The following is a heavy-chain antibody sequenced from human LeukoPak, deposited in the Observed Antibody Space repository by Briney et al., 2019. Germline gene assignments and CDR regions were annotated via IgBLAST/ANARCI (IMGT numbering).Heavy chain of an antibody. CDR2: ISWDSGNT. CDR1: GFTFNDYA. J-gene: IGHJ5*02. D-gene: IGHD5-12*01. V-gene: IGHV3-43D*03. CDR3: ARGVGNGYSGYGFRWYDL. Sequence: GGSLRLSCAASGFTFNDYAMHWVRQAPGKGLEWVSLISWDSGNTYYADSVEGRFTISRDNSKNTLNLQMNSLRVEDTALYYCARGVGNGYSGYGFRWYDLWGQGTLVTVSS.